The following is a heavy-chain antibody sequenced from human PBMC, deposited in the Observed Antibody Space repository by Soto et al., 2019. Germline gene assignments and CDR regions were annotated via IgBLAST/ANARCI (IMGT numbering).Heavy chain of an antibody. D-gene: IGHD2-15*01. J-gene: IGHJ5*02. CDR1: GGSISSGGYY. V-gene: IGHV4-31*03. Sequence: QVQLQESGPGLVKPSQTLSLTCTVSGGSISSGGYYWSWIRQHPGKGLEWIGYIYYSGSTYYNPSXXPRVTIAVDTXXNXFXXKLSSVTAADTAVYYCAREGGYCSGGSCYSGRFHPWGQGTLVTVSS. CDR3: AREGGYCSGGSCYSGRFHP. CDR2: IYYSGST.